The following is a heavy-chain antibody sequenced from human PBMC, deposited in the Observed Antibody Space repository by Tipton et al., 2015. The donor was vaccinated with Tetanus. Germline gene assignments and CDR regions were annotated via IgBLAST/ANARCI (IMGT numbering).Heavy chain of an antibody. CDR1: GGSVRSGDYS. CDR3: ARAAGFLGLTHDF. V-gene: IGHV4-61*08. CDR2: VSYSGRT. J-gene: IGHJ4*02. Sequence: LRLSCTVSGGSVRSGDYSWNWIRQPPGKGLEWLAYVSYSGRTNSNYSPKSRITISQDTSKNQFSLRLTSVTAADTAVYYCARAAGFLGLTHDFWGRGTLVSVSS. D-gene: IGHD2/OR15-2a*01.